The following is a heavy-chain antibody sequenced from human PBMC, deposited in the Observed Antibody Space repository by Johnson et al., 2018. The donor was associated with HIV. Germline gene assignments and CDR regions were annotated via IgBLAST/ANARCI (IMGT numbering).Heavy chain of an antibody. CDR3: ARDRVPDAFDI. Sequence: VQLVESGGGLVQPGGSLRLSCAASGFTFSNAWMSWVRQAPGKGLEWVSVIYSGGSTYYADSVKGRFTISRDNSKNTLYLQMNSLRAEDTAVYYCARDRVPDAFDIWGQGTMVTVSS. D-gene: IGHD3-3*01. CDR1: GFTFSNAW. V-gene: IGHV3-66*01. J-gene: IGHJ3*02. CDR2: IYSGGST.